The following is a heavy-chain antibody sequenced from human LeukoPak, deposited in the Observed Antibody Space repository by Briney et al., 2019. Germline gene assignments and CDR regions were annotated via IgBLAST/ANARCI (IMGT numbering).Heavy chain of an antibody. CDR1: GFMFSTYN. D-gene: IGHD5-24*01. V-gene: IGHV3-48*04. J-gene: IGHJ4*02. Sequence: GGSLRLSCAASGFMFSTYNMNWVRQAPGKGLEWISYRSSSSGSIYSADSVKGRFTISRDNAKNSLHLQMNSLRAEDTAVYYCARAFRDVIFDYWGQGTLVTVSS. CDR2: RSSSSGSI. CDR3: ARAFRDVIFDY.